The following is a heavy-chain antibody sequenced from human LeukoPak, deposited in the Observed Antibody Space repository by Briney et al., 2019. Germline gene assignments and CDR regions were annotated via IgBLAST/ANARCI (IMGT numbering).Heavy chain of an antibody. CDR1: GDSISGRSYH. CDR3: ARHKGRDWYSGHDNNWFDP. D-gene: IGHD1-26*01. CDR2: IYFNGTT. J-gene: IGHJ5*02. V-gene: IGHV4-39*01. Sequence: SETLSLTCSVSGDSISGRSYHWGWIRQSPGRGLEWIGSIYFNGTTSYNPSLTSLKSRVTISIGASRNQFSLRLSAVTAADTATYYCARHKGRDWYSGHDNNWFDPWGQGIPVIVSS.